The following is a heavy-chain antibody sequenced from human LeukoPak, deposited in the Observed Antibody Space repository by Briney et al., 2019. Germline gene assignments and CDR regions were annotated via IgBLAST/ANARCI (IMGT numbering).Heavy chain of an antibody. V-gene: IGHV4-4*07. Sequence: SETLSLTCTVSGGTISSYYWSWIRQPAGKGLEWIGRIYTSGSTNYNPSLKSRVTMSVDTSKNQFSLKLSSVTAADTAVYYCARLASPDFWSGYYPTVVDYWGQGTLVTVSS. CDR2: IYTSGST. D-gene: IGHD3-3*01. CDR3: ARLASPDFWSGYYPTVVDY. CDR1: GGTISSYY. J-gene: IGHJ4*02.